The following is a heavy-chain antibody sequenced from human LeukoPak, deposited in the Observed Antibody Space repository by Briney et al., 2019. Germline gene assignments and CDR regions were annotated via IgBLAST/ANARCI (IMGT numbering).Heavy chain of an antibody. CDR1: VGSISSGCYY. CDR3: ARTHLAPAVFNWFDP. CDR2: IYYSGGT. J-gene: IGHJ5*02. D-gene: IGHD6-19*01. V-gene: IGHV4-31*03. Sequence: SQTLSLTCTVSVGSISSGCYYWSWIRQDPGKGLEWIGYIYYSGGTYYNPSLKSRVTISVDTSKNQFSLKLSSVTAADTAVYYCARTHLAPAVFNWFDPWGQGTLVTVSS.